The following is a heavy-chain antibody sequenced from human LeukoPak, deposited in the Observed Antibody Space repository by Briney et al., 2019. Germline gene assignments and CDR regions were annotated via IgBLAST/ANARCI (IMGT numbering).Heavy chain of an antibody. J-gene: IGHJ4*02. Sequence: GGSLRLSCAAAGFTFSNYAMSWVRQAPGKGLEWVSAITASGGSTYYADSVKGRFTISRDNSKNTLYLQMNSLRTEDTAMYYCARDMGTGYCSSPSCYAFDYWGQGTLVTVSS. CDR1: GFTFSNYA. D-gene: IGHD2-2*01. V-gene: IGHV3-23*01. CDR2: ITASGGST. CDR3: ARDMGTGYCSSPSCYAFDY.